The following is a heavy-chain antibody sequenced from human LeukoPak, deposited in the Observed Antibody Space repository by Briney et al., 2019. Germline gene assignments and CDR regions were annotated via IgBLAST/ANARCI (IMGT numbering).Heavy chain of an antibody. J-gene: IGHJ4*02. D-gene: IGHD6-13*01. CDR1: GFTFSSYG. Sequence: GGSLRLSCAASGFTFSSYGMHWVRQAPGKGLEWVAVIWYDGSNKYYADSVKGRFTISRDNSKNTLYLQMNSLRAEDTAVYCCARDPYSSSWYELDYWGQGTLVTVSS. CDR3: ARDPYSSSWYELDY. V-gene: IGHV3-33*01. CDR2: IWYDGSNK.